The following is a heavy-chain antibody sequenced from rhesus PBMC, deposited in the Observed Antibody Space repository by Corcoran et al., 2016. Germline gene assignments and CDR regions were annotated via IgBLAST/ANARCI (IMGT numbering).Heavy chain of an antibody. CDR1: GSPFDDSA. Sequence: DVQLVESGGGVVQPGGSLRLSCAASGSPFDDSAMPWVRHAPGKGLAWVSVSSWDGGSTGYAESVNGRFTISRDNAKNSLYLQMDRLRAEDTALYYCAKDIDSGPNYFDYWGQGVLVTVSS. CDR2: SSWDGGST. J-gene: IGHJ4*01. D-gene: IGHD2-33*01. V-gene: IGHV3-201*01. CDR3: AKDIDSGPNYFDY.